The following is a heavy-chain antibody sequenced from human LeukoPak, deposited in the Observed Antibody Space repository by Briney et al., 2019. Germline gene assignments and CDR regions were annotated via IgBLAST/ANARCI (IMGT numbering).Heavy chain of an antibody. V-gene: IGHV4-4*09. CDR1: GVSISSYY. CDR3: ARHSWELRGFDP. CDR2: IYTSDST. J-gene: IGHJ5*02. Sequence: SETLSLTCTVSGVSISSYYWIWLPQRPGKAREEIGYIYTSDSTNYNPSLKSRVTISVATSKNHFSLKLSSVTAADTAEYYWARHSWELRGFDPWGQGTLVTVSS. D-gene: IGHD1-26*01.